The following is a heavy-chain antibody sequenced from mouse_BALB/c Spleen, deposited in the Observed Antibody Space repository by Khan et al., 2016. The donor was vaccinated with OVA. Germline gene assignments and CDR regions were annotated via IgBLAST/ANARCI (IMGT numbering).Heavy chain of an antibody. CDR3: ARRDYYAYYWYFDV. CDR2: INPNNGGT. D-gene: IGHD1-2*01. Sequence: VQLQQSGPELVKPGASVKMSCKTSGYTFTEYTMHWVKQSHGKSLEWIGRINPNNGGTSYNQKFKGKATLTVDKSSSTAYMELRSLTSEDSAVYYGARRDYYAYYWYFDVWGAGTTVTVSS. CDR1: GYTFTEYT. V-gene: IGHV1-22*01. J-gene: IGHJ1*01.